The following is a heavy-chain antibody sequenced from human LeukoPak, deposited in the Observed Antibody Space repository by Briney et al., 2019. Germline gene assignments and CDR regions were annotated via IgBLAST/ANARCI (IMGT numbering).Heavy chain of an antibody. J-gene: IGHJ4*02. CDR2: IYYSGST. Sequence: PSETLSLTCTVSGGSISSTSYYWGWIRQPPGKGLEWIGSIYYSGSTYYNPSLKSRVTISVDTSKNQFSLKLSSVTAADTAIYYCARYADRGYNLDYGGRGTLVTVSS. CDR3: ARYADRGYNLDY. D-gene: IGHD5-24*01. CDR1: GGSISSTSYY. V-gene: IGHV4-39*07.